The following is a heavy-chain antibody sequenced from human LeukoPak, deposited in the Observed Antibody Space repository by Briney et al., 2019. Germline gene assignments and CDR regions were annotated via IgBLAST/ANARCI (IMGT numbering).Heavy chain of an antibody. D-gene: IGHD1-1*01. J-gene: IGHJ4*02. CDR3: ARVTGDWNDVEYFDY. CDR1: GFTFSSYW. V-gene: IGHV3-74*01. CDR2: INSDGSST. Sequence: QAGGSLRLSRAASGFTFSSYWMHWVRQAPGKGLVWVSRINSDGSSTSYADSVKGRFTISRDNAKNTLYLQMNSLRAEDTAVYYCARVTGDWNDVEYFDYWGQGTLVTVSS.